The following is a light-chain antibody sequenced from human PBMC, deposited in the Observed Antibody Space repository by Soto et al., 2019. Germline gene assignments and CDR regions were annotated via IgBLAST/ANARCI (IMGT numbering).Light chain of an antibody. CDR3: GSWDSSLSAYV. CDR2: DDN. V-gene: IGLV1-51*01. Sequence: QSVMTQPPSVSAAPGQKGTISCSGSSSNIGGNSVSWYQQLPGTAPKLLMYDDNKRPSGIPDRFSGSKSGTSATLGITGFQTGDEADYYCGSWDSSLSAYVFGTGTKLTVL. J-gene: IGLJ1*01. CDR1: SSNIGGNS.